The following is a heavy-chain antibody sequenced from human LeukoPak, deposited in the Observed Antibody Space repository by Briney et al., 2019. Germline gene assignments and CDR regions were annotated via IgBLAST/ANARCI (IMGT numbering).Heavy chain of an antibody. CDR2: IRSKTAGGTT. Sequence: GGSLRLSCAASGFTFSNAWMSWVRQAPGKGLEWVGRIRSKTAGGTTDYAAPVKGRFTISRDDSKNTLYLQMNSLKTEDTAVYYCTTNAYYDFWSGYYEDDDYWGQGTLVTVSS. J-gene: IGHJ4*02. D-gene: IGHD3-3*01. CDR3: TTNAYYDFWSGYYEDDDY. CDR1: GFTFSNAW. V-gene: IGHV3-15*01.